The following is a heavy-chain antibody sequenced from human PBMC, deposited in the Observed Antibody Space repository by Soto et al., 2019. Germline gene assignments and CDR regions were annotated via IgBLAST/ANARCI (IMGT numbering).Heavy chain of an antibody. V-gene: IGHV5-51*01. D-gene: IGHD4-17*01. Sequence: GESLKISCKGSGYSFTSYWIGWVRQMPGKGLEWMGIIYPGDSDTRYSPSFQGQVTISADKSISTAYLQWSSLKASDTAMYYGARLTKYYYYYMDGWGKGTTVTFSS. CDR1: GYSFTSYW. CDR3: ARLTKYYYYYMDG. CDR2: IYPGDSDT. J-gene: IGHJ6*03.